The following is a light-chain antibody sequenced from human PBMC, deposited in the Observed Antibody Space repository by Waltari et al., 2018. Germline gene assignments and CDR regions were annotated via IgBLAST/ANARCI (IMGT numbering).Light chain of an antibody. J-gene: IGKJ4*01. V-gene: IGKV1-9*01. CDR2: AAS. CDR1: RDIRNY. CDR3: QQPPGT. Sequence: DIQLTQSPSFLSASLGDRVTSTCRASRDIRNYLAWYQQKSGKAPKLLIFAASTLQSGVPSRFSGSGSGTEFTLTISSLQPEDLATYYCQQPPGTFGGGTKVEIK.